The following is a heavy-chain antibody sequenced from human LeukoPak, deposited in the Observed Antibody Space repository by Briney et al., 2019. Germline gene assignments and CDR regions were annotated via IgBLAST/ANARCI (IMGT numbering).Heavy chain of an antibody. CDR2: IKQDGSEK. J-gene: IGHJ1*01. D-gene: IGHD2-2*01. Sequence: PGGSLRLSCAASGFTFSSYWMSWVRQAPGKGLEGVANIKQDGSEKYYVDSVKGRFTISRDNAKNSLYLQMNSLRAEDTAVYYCARVSDIVVVPAAPGYFQHWGQGTLVTVSS. V-gene: IGHV3-7*01. CDR3: ARVSDIVVVPAAPGYFQH. CDR1: GFTFSSYW.